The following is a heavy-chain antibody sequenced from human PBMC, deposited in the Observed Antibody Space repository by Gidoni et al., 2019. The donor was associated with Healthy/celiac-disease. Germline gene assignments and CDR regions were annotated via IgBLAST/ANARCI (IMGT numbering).Heavy chain of an antibody. CDR3: ARVIDSSEQPLNSFDP. Sequence: EVQLVESGGGLVQPGGSLRLACAASGCTVSTYWMSWVRQAPGKGLEWVANLKQDGSEKYYVDSVKGRFTICRDNAKNSLYLQMNSLRAEDTAVYYCARVIDSSEQPLNSFDPWGQGTLVTVSS. J-gene: IGHJ5*02. D-gene: IGHD3-16*02. V-gene: IGHV3-7*01. CDR1: GCTVSTYW. CDR2: LKQDGSEK.